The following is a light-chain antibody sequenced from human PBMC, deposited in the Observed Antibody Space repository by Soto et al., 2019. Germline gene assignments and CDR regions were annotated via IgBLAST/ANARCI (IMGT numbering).Light chain of an antibody. CDR2: AAS. V-gene: IGKV3-20*01. J-gene: IGKJ5*01. Sequence: EIVLTQSPDTLSLSPGERVTLSCRASQSVNNNFLSWYQQKPGQAPRLLIYAASSGATGIPDRFSGSGSGTDFTLTINRLEPEDFVVYYCQYYGNSRITFGQGTRLEIK. CDR1: QSVNNNF. CDR3: QYYGNSRIT.